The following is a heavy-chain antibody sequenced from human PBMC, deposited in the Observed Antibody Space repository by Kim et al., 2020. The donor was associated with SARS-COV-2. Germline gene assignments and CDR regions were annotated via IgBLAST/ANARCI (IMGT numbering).Heavy chain of an antibody. CDR3: ATAQQSGSYNFDY. D-gene: IGHD1-26*01. J-gene: IGHJ4*02. V-gene: IGHV1-46*01. Sequence: AQKFQGRVTMTRDTSTSTVYMELSSLRSEDTAVYYCATAQQSGSYNFDYWGQGTLVTVSS.